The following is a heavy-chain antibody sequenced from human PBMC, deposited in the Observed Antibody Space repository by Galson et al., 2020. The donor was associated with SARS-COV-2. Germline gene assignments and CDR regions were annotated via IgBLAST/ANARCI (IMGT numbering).Heavy chain of an antibody. CDR3: SRAPVIEDFWKDYYRKYYFDH. CDR1: GEYFSGHY. Sequence: SETLSHTCAVYGEYFSGHYWSWIRQPPGKGLEWIGEINHSGSINYHPSLKSRVTISVDPSKNQFSLKVNSVTAADTAMYYCSRAPVIEDFWKDYYRKYYFDHWGQGTLVTVPS. V-gene: IGHV4-34*01. J-gene: IGHJ4*02. D-gene: IGHD3-3*01. CDR2: INHSGSI.